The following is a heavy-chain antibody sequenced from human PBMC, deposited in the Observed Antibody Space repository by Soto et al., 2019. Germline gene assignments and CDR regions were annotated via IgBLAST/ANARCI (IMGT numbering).Heavy chain of an antibody. CDR1: GYTFSSYG. J-gene: IGHJ4*02. V-gene: IGHV1-18*01. D-gene: IGHD2-15*01. Sequence: QVYLVQSGVVVKKPGASVKLSCKATGYTFSSYGISWVRQAPGHGLEWMGWTNTYTGDTIYAQKFQGRVSMTTDVLTTTSYMELRSLKSDDTAVYFCARFNAHCSGGTCYSDYWGQGTLVTVSS. CDR2: TNTYTGDT. CDR3: ARFNAHCSGGTCYSDY.